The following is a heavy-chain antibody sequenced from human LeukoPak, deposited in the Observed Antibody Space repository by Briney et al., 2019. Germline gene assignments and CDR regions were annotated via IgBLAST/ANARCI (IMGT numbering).Heavy chain of an antibody. D-gene: IGHD5-24*01. CDR2: IYYSGST. V-gene: IGHV4-59*08. J-gene: IGHJ4*02. CDR3: ARGARAGYNLEPFDY. CDR1: GGSIRSYY. Sequence: SETLSLTCTVSGGSIRSYYWSWIRQPPGKGLEWIGYIYYSGSTNYNPSLKSRVTISVDTSKNQFSLKLSSVTAADTAVYYCARGARAGYNLEPFDYWGQGTLVTVSS.